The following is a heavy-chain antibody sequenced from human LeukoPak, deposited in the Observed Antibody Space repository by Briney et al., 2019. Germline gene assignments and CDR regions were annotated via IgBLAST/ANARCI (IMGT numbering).Heavy chain of an antibody. D-gene: IGHD1-26*01. CDR3: ARFLREVEAFDI. CDR1: GGSIWSGNW. Sequence: PSETLSLTCAVSGGSIWSGNWWSWVRQPPGKGLEWIGEVYDSGSTTYAPSLKSRVTISVDKSKNQFSLRLTSVTAADTAIYFCARFLREVEAFDIWGQGTMVTVSS. V-gene: IGHV4-4*02. J-gene: IGHJ3*02. CDR2: VYDSGST.